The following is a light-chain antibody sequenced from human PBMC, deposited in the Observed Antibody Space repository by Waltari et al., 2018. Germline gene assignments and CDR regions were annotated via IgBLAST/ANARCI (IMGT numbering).Light chain of an antibody. CDR2: GQD. Sequence: SSELTQDPAVSVALGQTVSITCQGDSLSRYYASWYQQRPGQAPILILYGQDNRPSGIPDRFSGSTSGKPASLTITGAQAEDEAYYYWLSRDTTSTRVFGGGTRLTV. CDR3: LSRDTTSTRV. CDR1: SLSRYY. J-gene: IGLJ3*02. V-gene: IGLV3-19*01.